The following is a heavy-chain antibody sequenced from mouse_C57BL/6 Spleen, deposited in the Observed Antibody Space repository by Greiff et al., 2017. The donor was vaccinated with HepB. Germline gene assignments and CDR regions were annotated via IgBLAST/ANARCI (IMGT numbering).Heavy chain of an antibody. CDR1: GFTFSDYG. CDR3: AKSYDGYYGGYFDY. J-gene: IGHJ2*01. V-gene: IGHV5-17*01. D-gene: IGHD2-3*01. Sequence: DVMLVESGGGLVKPGGSLKLSCAASGFTFSDYGMHWVRQAPEKGLEWVAYISSGSSTIYYADTVKGRFTLSRDNAKNTLFLQMTSLRSEDTAMYYCAKSYDGYYGGYFDYWGQGTTLTVSS. CDR2: ISSGSSTI.